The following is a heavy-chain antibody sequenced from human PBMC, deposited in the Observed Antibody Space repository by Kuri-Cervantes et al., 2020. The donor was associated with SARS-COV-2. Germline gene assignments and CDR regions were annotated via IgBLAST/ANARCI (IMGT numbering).Heavy chain of an antibody. D-gene: IGHD6-13*01. V-gene: IGHV3-7*01. J-gene: IGHJ5*02. CDR3: AKDTKPLAAAGWFDP. Sequence: GESLKISCAASGFTFSSYWMSWVRQAPGKGLEWVANIKQDGSEKYYVDSVKGRFTISRDNAKNSLYLQMNSLRAEDTAVYYCAKDTKPLAAAGWFDPWGQGTLVTVSS. CDR1: GFTFSSYW. CDR2: IKQDGSEK.